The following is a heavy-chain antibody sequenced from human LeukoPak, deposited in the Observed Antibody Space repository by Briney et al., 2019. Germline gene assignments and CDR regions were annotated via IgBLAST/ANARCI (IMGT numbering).Heavy chain of an antibody. CDR1: GYTFTSNY. D-gene: IGHD3-10*01. CDR3: ARDLLVLNDAFDI. CDR2: IYPRDGST. Sequence: ASVKVSCKASGYTFTSNYIHWVRQAPGQGLEWMGMIYPRDGSTSYAQKFQGRVTVTRDTSTSTVHMELSGLRSEDTAVYYCARDLLVLNDAFDIWGQGTMVTVSS. V-gene: IGHV1-46*01. J-gene: IGHJ3*02.